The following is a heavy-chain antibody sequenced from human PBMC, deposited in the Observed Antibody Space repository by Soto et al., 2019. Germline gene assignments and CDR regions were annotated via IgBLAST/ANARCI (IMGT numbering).Heavy chain of an antibody. V-gene: IGHV5-10-1*01. CDR3: ARDSYYNSGNYFTDYTYAMDV. D-gene: IGHD3-10*01. J-gene: IGHJ6*02. CDR1: GYRFTNHW. Sequence: GESLKISCKGSGYRFTNHWITWVRQIPGNGLEWLGRVDPTDSYSNYSPSFQGHVTISADKSISTAYLQWSSLNASDTAMYYCARDSYYNSGNYFTDYTYAMDVWGQGTTVTVS. CDR2: VDPTDSYS.